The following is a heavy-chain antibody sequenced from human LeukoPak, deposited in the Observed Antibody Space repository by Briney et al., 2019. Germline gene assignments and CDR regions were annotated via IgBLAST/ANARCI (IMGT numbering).Heavy chain of an antibody. Sequence: PGRSLRLSCAASGFTFSSYGMHWVRQAPGKGLEWVAVIWYDGSNKYYADSVKGRFTISRDNSKNTLDLQMNSLRVEDTAVYYCARDPYSRRPTRHSDYYYGMDVWGQGTTVTVSS. CDR1: GFTFSSYG. D-gene: IGHD4-11*01. CDR2: IWYDGSNK. V-gene: IGHV3-33*08. CDR3: ARDPYSRRPTRHSDYYYGMDV. J-gene: IGHJ6*02.